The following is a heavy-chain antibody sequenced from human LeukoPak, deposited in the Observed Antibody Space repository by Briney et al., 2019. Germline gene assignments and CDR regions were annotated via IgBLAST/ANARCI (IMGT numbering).Heavy chain of an antibody. V-gene: IGHV4-59*01. Sequence: SETLSLTCTVSGGSISSYYWSWIRQPPGKGLEWIGYIYYSGSTNYNPSLKSRVTISVDTSKNQFSLKLSSVTAADTAVYYCARGTLGGWGFEPYFQHWGQGTLVTVSS. CDR3: ARGTLGGWGFEPYFQH. CDR1: GGSISSYY. D-gene: IGHD3-16*01. CDR2: IYYSGST. J-gene: IGHJ1*01.